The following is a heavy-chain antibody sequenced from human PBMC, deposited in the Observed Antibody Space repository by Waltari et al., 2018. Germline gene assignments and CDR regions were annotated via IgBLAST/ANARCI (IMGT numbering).Heavy chain of an antibody. J-gene: IGHJ3*02. Sequence: QVQLQQSGPGLVKPSQTLSLTCAISGDSVSSNSAAWNWIRQSPSSGLEWLGRTYYRSKWYNDYAVSVKSRITINPDTSKNQFSLQLNSVTPEDTAVYYCARVDIVVVPAAISGAFDIWGQGTMVTVSS. D-gene: IGHD2-2*02. CDR3: ARVDIVVVPAAISGAFDI. CDR2: TYYRSKWYN. CDR1: GDSVSSNSAA. V-gene: IGHV6-1*01.